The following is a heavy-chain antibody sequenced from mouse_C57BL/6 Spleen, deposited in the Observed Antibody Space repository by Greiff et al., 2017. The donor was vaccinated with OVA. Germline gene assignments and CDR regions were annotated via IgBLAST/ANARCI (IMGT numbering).Heavy chain of an antibody. Sequence: EVQLQESGPGLVKPSQSLSLTCSVTGYSITSGYYWNWLRQFPGNKLEWMGYIRYDGSNNYNPSLKNRISITRDTSKNQFFLKLNSVTTEDTATYDGASNWDGGYYAMDYWGQGTSVTVSS. D-gene: IGHD4-1*01. J-gene: IGHJ4*01. CDR1: GYSITSGYY. CDR2: IRYDGSN. V-gene: IGHV3-6*01. CDR3: ASNWDGGYYAMDY.